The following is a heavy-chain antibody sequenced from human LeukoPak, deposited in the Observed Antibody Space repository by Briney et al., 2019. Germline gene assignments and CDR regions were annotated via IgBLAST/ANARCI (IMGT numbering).Heavy chain of an antibody. CDR3: ARHNPVFGAFDI. Sequence: SETLSLTCTVSGGSISSYYWSWIRQPPGKGLEWIGYIYYSGSTNYNPSLKSRVTISVDTSKNQFSLKLSSVTAADTAVYYCARHNPVFGAFDIWGQGTMVTVSS. J-gene: IGHJ3*02. V-gene: IGHV4-59*08. CDR2: IYYSGST. D-gene: IGHD1-14*01. CDR1: GGSISSYY.